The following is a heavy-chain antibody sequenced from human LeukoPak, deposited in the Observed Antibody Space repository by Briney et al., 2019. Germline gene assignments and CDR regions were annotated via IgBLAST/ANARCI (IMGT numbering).Heavy chain of an antibody. CDR3: ATDYDILTGFDY. V-gene: IGHV1-24*01. CDR2: FDPEDGET. D-gene: IGHD3-9*01. CDR1: GYTLTALS. J-gene: IGHJ4*02. Sequence: ASVKVSCKVSGYTLTALSMHWVRQAPGKGLEWMGGFDPEDGETIYAQKFQGRVTMTEDTSTDTAYMELSSLRSEDTAVYYCATDYDILTGFDYWGQGTLVTVSS.